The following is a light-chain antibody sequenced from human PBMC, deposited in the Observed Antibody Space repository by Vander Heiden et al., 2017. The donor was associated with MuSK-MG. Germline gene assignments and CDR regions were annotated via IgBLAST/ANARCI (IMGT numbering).Light chain of an antibody. CDR3: QQDGTSPLT. CDR1: QSVSSYS. V-gene: IGKV3-20*01. Sequence: DNMLTHSPASLSLSPVERATLSCRRRQSVSSYSLAWSQQKPGQTPRLLIYEASKMATGMPDRVSGSGSGTDFTLTISRQEPEDFAVYHCQQDGTSPLTFGGGTKVEIK. J-gene: IGKJ4*01. CDR2: EAS.